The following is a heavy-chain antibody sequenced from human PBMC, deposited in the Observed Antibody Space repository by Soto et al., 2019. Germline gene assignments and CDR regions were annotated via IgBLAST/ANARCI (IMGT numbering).Heavy chain of an antibody. CDR3: GRGEYSYGHHHSDY. D-gene: IGHD5-18*01. CDR2: IYSGGST. V-gene: IGHV3-53*01. CDR1: GFIVSDSY. J-gene: IGHJ4*02. Sequence: PGGSLRLSCAASGFIVSDSYMIWVRQAPGKGLEWVSVIYSGGSTYYADSEKGRFTVSRDSSKNTLYLELNSLRVEDTAVYFCGRGEYSYGHHHSDYWGQGTLVTVSS.